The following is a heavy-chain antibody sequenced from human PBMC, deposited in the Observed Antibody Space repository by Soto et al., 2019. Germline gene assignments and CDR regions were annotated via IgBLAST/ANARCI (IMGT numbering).Heavy chain of an antibody. CDR3: AREGYGSTGFDP. CDR1: GGSFSGYY. Sequence: SETLSLTCAVYGGSFSGYYWSWIRQPPGKGLEWIGEINHSGSTNYNPSLKSRVTISVDTSKNQFSLKLSSVTAADTAVYYCAREGYGSTGFDPWAQGTLVPVS. D-gene: IGHD4-17*01. CDR2: INHSGST. J-gene: IGHJ5*02. V-gene: IGHV4-34*01.